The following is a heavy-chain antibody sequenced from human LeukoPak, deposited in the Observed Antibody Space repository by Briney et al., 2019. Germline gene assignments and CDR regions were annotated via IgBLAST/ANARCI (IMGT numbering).Heavy chain of an antibody. CDR3: TTFYHEYSPY. Sequence: GGSLRLSCAASGFSFMNAWMIWVRQAPGKGVEWVGRTKSNADGGTPDYAAPARGRFTISRDESKNTLYLQMDSLKTEDTAVYYCTTFYHEYSPYWGRGTLVTVSS. D-gene: IGHD2/OR15-2a*01. J-gene: IGHJ4*02. V-gene: IGHV3-15*01. CDR1: GFSFMNAW. CDR2: TKSNADGGTP.